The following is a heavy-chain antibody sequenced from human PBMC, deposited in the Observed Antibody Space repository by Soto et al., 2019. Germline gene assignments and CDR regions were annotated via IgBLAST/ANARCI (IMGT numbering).Heavy chain of an antibody. CDR1: GGSISSYY. D-gene: IGHD3-10*01. CDR3: ARLFGPPHYYYGMDV. V-gene: IGHV4-59*08. J-gene: IGHJ6*02. Sequence: PSETLCLTCTVSGGSISSYYWSWIRQPPGKGLEWIGYIYYSGSTNYNPSLKSRVTISVDTSKNQFSLKLSSVTAADMAVYYCARLFGPPHYYYGMDVWGQGTTVTVSS. CDR2: IYYSGST.